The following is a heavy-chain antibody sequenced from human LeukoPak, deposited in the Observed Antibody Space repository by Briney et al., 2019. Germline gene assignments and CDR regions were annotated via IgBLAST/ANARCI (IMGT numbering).Heavy chain of an antibody. CDR2: INHSGST. D-gene: IGHD1-26*01. CDR1: GGSISSYY. Sequence: PSETLSLTCTVSGGSISSYYWSWIRQPPGKGLEWIGEINHSGSTNYNPSLKSRVTISVDTSKNQFSLKLSSVTAADTAVYYCASRLGVDYWGQGALVTVSS. J-gene: IGHJ4*02. CDR3: ASRLGVDY. V-gene: IGHV4-34*01.